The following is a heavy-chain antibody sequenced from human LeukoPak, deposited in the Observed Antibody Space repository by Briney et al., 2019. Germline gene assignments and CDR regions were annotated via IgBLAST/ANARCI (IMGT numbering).Heavy chain of an antibody. CDR1: GGSMSNYY. CDR2: TYNGGRT. J-gene: IGHJ6*02. CDR3: ARRRRIGAAGGDGMDV. D-gene: IGHD6-13*01. V-gene: IGHV4-4*09. Sequence: SETLSLTCTVSGGSMSNYYWTWIRQPPGQGLEWIGYTYNGGRTTYNPSLKSRVTTSADTSKNQFSLKLDSVTAADTANYYCARRRRIGAAGGDGMDVWGQGTTVTVSS.